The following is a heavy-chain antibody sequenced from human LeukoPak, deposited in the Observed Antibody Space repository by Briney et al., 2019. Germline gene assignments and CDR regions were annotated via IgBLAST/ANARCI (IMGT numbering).Heavy chain of an antibody. J-gene: IGHJ4*02. V-gene: IGHV3-7*01. Sequence: GGSLRLSCAASVFSFSTYWMSWVRQAPGKGLEWVANINQDGTERYLVDSVKGRFTISRDNGRNSVFLQMNSLRDEDTAVYYCTRTLAARSFYFDYWGRGTLVTVSS. CDR3: TRTLAARSFYFDY. CDR2: INQDGTER. D-gene: IGHD3-10*01. CDR1: VFSFSTYW.